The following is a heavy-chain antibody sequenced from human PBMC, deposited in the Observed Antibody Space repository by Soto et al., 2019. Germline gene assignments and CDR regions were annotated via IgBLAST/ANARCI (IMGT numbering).Heavy chain of an antibody. Sequence: XASLSLTCDVRGGCLGDYYWGWIRQPPGKGREWIGEISHRGSTNYNAPLKSRVTISLDTSKNHFSLKLSSVTAADTAVYYCARGLRASFRVRLSYYYYGMKVWPQGTAVTVSS. D-gene: IGHD3-10*01. V-gene: IGHV4-34*01. CDR2: ISHRGST. J-gene: IGHJ6*02. CDR1: GGCLGDYY. CDR3: ARGLRASFRVRLSYYYYGMKV.